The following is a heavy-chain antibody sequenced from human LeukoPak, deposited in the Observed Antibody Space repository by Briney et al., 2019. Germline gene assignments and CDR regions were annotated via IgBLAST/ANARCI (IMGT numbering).Heavy chain of an antibody. CDR1: GYTFTSYG. CDR2: ISAYNGNT. V-gene: IGHV1-18*01. CDR3: ARVAGTYYDFWSGYDFDY. Sequence: ASVKVSCKASGYTFTSYGISWVRQAPGQGLEWMGWISAYNGNTNYAQKLQGRVTMTTDTSTSTAYTELRSLRSDDTAVYYCARVAGTYYDFWSGYDFDYWGQGTLVTVSS. J-gene: IGHJ4*02. D-gene: IGHD3-3*01.